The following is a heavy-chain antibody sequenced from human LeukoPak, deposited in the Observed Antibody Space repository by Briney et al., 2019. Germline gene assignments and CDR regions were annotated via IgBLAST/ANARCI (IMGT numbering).Heavy chain of an antibody. CDR1: GFTFSSYA. CDR2: ISGSGGST. Sequence: GGSLRLSCAASGFTFSSYAMSWVRQAPGKGPEWVSAISGSGGSTYYADSVKGRFTISRDNSKNTLYLQMNSLRAEDTAVYYCAKPLKYYDSSGFGYWGQGTLVTVSS. J-gene: IGHJ4*02. CDR3: AKPLKYYDSSGFGY. V-gene: IGHV3-23*01. D-gene: IGHD3-22*01.